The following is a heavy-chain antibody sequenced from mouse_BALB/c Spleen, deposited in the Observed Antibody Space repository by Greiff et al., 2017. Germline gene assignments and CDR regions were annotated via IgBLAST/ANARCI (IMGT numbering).Heavy chain of an antibody. CDR3: AVGFAY. Sequence: EVMLVESGGGLVKPGGSLKLSCAASGFTFSSLAMSWVRQSPEQRLEWVAEISSGGSYTYSLDTVTGRFTISRDNAKNTLYLEMSSLRAEDTALYYCAVGFAYWGQETLGTVSA. CDR2: ISSGGSYT. V-gene: IGHV5-9-4*01. CDR1: GFTFSSLA. J-gene: IGHJ3*01.